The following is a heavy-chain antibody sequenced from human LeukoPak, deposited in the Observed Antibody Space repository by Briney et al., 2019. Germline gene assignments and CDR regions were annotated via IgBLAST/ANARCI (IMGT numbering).Heavy chain of an antibody. CDR3: ARDKGIAVNWFDP. CDR2: INPNSGGT. J-gene: IGHJ5*02. CDR1: GYTFTGYY. D-gene: IGHD6-19*01. V-gene: IGHV1-2*02. Sequence: ASVKVSCKASGYTFTGYYMHWVRQAPGQGLEWMGWINPNSGGTNYAQKFQGRVTMTRDTSISTAYMGLSRLRSDDTAVYYCARDKGIAVNWFDPWGQGTLVTVSS.